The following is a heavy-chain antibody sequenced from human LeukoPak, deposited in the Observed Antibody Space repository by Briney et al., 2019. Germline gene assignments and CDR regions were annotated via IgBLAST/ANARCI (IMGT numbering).Heavy chain of an antibody. CDR2: INPNSGGT. CDR3: AVNLVSSSWYPSLYY. V-gene: IGHV1-2*02. CDR1: AYTFTGYY. J-gene: IGHJ4*02. Sequence: ASVKASCKTSAYTFTGYYMHWVRHPHAPGHEWMGWINPNSGGTNYAQKFHGRLTTTTDTSTSTAYMQLSSLRSAATAVYYCAVNLVSSSWYPSLYYWGQGTLVTVSS. D-gene: IGHD6-13*01.